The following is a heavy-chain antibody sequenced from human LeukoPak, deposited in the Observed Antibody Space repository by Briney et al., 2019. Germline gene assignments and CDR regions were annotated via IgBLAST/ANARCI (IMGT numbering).Heavy chain of an antibody. D-gene: IGHD1-26*01. CDR1: GFTFSSYA. CDR2: ISGSGGNT. V-gene: IGHV3-23*01. J-gene: IGHJ1*01. Sequence: PGGSLRLSCAASGFTFSSYAMSWVRQAPGKGLEWVSAISGSGGNTYYPDSVKGRFTISRDGSKNTLYLQLNSLRTEDTAIYYCVREREGSNSEHWGQGTLVTVSS. CDR3: VREREGSNSEH.